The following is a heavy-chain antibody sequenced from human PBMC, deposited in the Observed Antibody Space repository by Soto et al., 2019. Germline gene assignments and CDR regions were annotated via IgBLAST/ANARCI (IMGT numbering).Heavy chain of an antibody. V-gene: IGHV1-2*04. Sequence: ASVKVSCKASGYTFTGYYMHWVRQAPGQGLEWMGWINPNSGGTNYAQKFQGWVTMTRDTSISTAYMELSRLRSDDTAVYYCARDMAVGNYYGSGSHANYYYYGMDVWGQGNTVTVSS. CDR3: ARDMAVGNYYGSGSHANYYYYGMDV. J-gene: IGHJ6*02. CDR2: INPNSGGT. D-gene: IGHD3-10*01. CDR1: GYTFTGYY.